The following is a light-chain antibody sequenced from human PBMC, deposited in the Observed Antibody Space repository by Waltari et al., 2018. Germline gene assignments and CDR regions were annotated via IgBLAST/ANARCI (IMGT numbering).Light chain of an antibody. CDR2: DAS. J-gene: IGKJ4*01. CDR1: QTVSSN. Sequence: VSPGERATLSCRASQTVSSNLAWYLQKPGQAPRLLIYDASTRATGIPARFSGSGSGTEFALTISNLQSEDFAVYYCQQYNDWPLTFGGGTTVEIK. V-gene: IGKV3-15*01. CDR3: QQYNDWPLT.